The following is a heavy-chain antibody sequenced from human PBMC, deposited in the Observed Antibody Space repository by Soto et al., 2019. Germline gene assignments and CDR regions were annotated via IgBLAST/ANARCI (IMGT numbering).Heavy chain of an antibody. CDR2: IYYSGST. Sequence: SDTLSLTCTVSGGSISSGDYYWSWLRQPPGKGLEYIGYIYYSGSTSYNPSLKSRVTISVDTSKNQFSLKLSSVTAADTAVYYCARVVRQQLAFDYWGQGTLVTVSS. CDR1: GGSISSGDYY. V-gene: IGHV4-30-4*02. J-gene: IGHJ4*02. D-gene: IGHD6-13*01. CDR3: ARVVRQQLAFDY.